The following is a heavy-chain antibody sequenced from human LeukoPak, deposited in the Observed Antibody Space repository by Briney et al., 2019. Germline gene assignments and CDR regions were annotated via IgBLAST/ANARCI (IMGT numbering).Heavy chain of an antibody. CDR1: GFTFTNYA. CDR2: ISGRGDHT. CDR3: AKGAPLYSGSYPMDYCYHGMDV. J-gene: IGHJ6*02. D-gene: IGHD1-26*01. V-gene: IGHV3-23*01. Sequence: GGSLGLSCAGSGFTFTNYALTWVRQAPGKGLEWVCVISGRGDHTFYADSVKGRFNISRDNSENKLFLQLSSVTAEDTAVYYCAKGAPLYSGSYPMDYCYHGMDVWGQGTTVIVSS.